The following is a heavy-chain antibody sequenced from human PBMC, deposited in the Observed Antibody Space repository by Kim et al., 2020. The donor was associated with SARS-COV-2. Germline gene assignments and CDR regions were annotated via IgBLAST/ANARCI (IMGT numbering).Heavy chain of an antibody. D-gene: IGHD6-19*01. J-gene: IGHJ4*02. V-gene: IGHV3-53*01. CDR1: GFTVSSNY. Sequence: GGSLRLSCAASGFTVSSNYMSWVRQAPGKGLEWVSVIYSGGSTYYADSVKGRFTISRDNSKNTLYLQMNSLRAEDTAVYYSARDQGQWRYYFDYWGQGTLVTVSS. CDR2: IYSGGST. CDR3: ARDQGQWRYYFDY.